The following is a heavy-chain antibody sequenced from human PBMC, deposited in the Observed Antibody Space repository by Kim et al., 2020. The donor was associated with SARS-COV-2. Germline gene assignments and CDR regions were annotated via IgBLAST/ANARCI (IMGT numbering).Heavy chain of an antibody. CDR3: ARDLSRHYDILTGYHYYAFDI. Sequence: SVKVSCKASGGTFSSYAISWVRQAPGQGLEWMGGIIPIFGTANYAQKFQGRVTITADESTSTAYMELSSLRSEDTAVYYCARDLSRHYDILTGYHYYAFDIWGQGTMVTVSS. V-gene: IGHV1-69*13. J-gene: IGHJ3*02. CDR2: IIPIFGTA. D-gene: IGHD3-9*01. CDR1: GGTFSSYA.